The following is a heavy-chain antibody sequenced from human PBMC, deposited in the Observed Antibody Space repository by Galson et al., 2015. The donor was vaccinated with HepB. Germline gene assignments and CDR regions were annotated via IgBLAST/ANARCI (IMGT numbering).Heavy chain of an antibody. V-gene: IGHV4-39*01. CDR1: GGSVTSGVYY. D-gene: IGHD2-21*02. CDR3: ARPLGGSDWGANWFGP. Sequence: SETLSLTCSVSGGSVTSGVYYWGWFRQPPGKGLQWIGSVYYTGSAYYNPSLESRLTMSVDTSKNQIFLRLSSVTAADTAVYYCARPLGGSDWGANWFGPWGQGALVTVSS. CDR2: VYYTGSA. J-gene: IGHJ5*02.